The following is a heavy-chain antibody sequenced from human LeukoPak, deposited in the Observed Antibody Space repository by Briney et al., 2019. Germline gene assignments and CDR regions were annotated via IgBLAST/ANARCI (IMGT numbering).Heavy chain of an antibody. CDR1: GFTFSSYV. CDR2: TSRDGSNK. J-gene: IGHJ4*02. Sequence: GGSLRLSCAAFGFTFSSYVLHWVRQAPGKGLEWLAVTSRDGSNKYHAESVKGRFTISRDNSKNTLYLQMNSLRAEDTAVYYCARGPPYNNPDYWGQGILVTVSS. V-gene: IGHV3-30-3*01. D-gene: IGHD1-14*01. CDR3: ARGPPYNNPDY.